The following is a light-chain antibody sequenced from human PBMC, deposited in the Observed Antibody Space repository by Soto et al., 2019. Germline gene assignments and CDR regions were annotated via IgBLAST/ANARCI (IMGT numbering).Light chain of an antibody. CDR3: QQYGNAPIT. J-gene: IGKJ5*01. CDR1: QSVSGT. V-gene: IGKV3-20*01. Sequence: EIVLTQSPGTLSLSPGERATLSCRASQSVSGTLAWYQQKPGQAPRLLIYGASTRATGIPARFSGSGSGTEFTLSISRLEVEDFAVYHCQQYGNAPITFGQGTRLEIK. CDR2: GAS.